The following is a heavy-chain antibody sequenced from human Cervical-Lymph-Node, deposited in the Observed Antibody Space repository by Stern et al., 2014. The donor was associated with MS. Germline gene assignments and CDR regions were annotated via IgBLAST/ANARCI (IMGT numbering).Heavy chain of an antibody. V-gene: IGHV3-30*01. CDR2: ISYDGSNK. D-gene: IGHD4-11*01. CDR1: GFTFSSYA. CDR3: AREYSNYEVYYGMDV. Sequence: VQLLESGGGVVQPGRSLRLSCAASGFTFSSYAMHWVRQAPGKGLEWVAVISYDGSNKYYADSVKGRFTISRDNSKNTLYLQMNSLRAEDTAVYYCAREYSNYEVYYGMDVWGQGTTVTVSS. J-gene: IGHJ6*02.